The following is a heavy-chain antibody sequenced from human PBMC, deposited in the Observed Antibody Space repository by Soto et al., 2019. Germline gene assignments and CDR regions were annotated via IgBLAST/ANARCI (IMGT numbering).Heavy chain of an antibody. CDR2: IIPIFGTA. CDR3: ASFSGGGIAARPYYYYGMDV. CDR1: GGTFSSYA. J-gene: IGHJ6*02. Sequence: SLKVSCKASGGTFSSYAISWVRQAPGQGLEWMGGIIPIFGTANYAQKFQGRVTITADESTSTAYMELSSLRSEDTAVYYCASFSGGGIAARPYYYYGMDVWGQGTTVTVSS. V-gene: IGHV1-69*13. D-gene: IGHD6-6*01.